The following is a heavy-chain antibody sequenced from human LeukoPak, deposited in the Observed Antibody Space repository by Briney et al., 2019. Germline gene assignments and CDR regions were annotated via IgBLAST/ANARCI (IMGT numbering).Heavy chain of an antibody. V-gene: IGHV3-7*01. CDR3: ARDLGRDGYMSPLDY. Sequence: PGGSLRLSCAASGFTFSNYWMSRVRQAPGKGLEWVANIKQDGSEKYYVDSVKGRFTISRDNAKNSLYLQMNSLRAEDTAVYYCARDLGRDGYMSPLDYWGQGTLVTVSS. CDR2: IKQDGSEK. D-gene: IGHD5-24*01. J-gene: IGHJ4*02. CDR1: GFTFSNYW.